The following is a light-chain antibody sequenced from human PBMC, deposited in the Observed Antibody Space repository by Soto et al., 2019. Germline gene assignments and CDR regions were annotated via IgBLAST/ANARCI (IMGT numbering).Light chain of an antibody. CDR2: KAS. Sequence: DIQMTQSPSTLSGSVGDRVTITCRASQTISSWLAWYQQKPGKAPKLLIYKASTLKSGVPSRFSGSGSGTDFTLTISRLEPEDFAVYYCQQYETSPYTFGQGTKVDIK. CDR1: QTISSW. V-gene: IGKV1-5*03. J-gene: IGKJ2*01. CDR3: QQYETSPYT.